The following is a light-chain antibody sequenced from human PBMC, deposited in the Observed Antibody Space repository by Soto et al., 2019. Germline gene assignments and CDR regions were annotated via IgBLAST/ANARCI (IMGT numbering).Light chain of an antibody. CDR1: SSDVGGYNY. J-gene: IGLJ3*02. Sequence: QSALTQPASVSGSPGQSITISCTGTSSDVGGYNYVSWYQHHTGKAPKLMIYDVSNRPSGVSNRFSGSKSGNTASLPIFGLQAADEGDYYCSSYGSTTRVFGGGTKRTAL. V-gene: IGLV2-14*03. CDR3: SSYGSTTRV. CDR2: DVS.